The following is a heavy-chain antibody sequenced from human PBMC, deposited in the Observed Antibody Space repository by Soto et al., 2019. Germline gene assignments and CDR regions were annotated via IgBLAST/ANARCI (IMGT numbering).Heavy chain of an antibody. CDR1: GYTFTIYD. V-gene: IGHV1-8*01. D-gene: IGHD3-10*01. CDR2: MNPNSGNT. J-gene: IGHJ3*02. Sequence: ASVKVSCKASGYTFTIYDINWVRQATGQGLEWMGWMNPNSGNTGYAQKFQGRVTMTRNTSISTAYMELSSLRSEDTAVYYCARDGSLLWFGEVAAFDIWGQGTMVTVSS. CDR3: ARDGSLLWFGEVAAFDI.